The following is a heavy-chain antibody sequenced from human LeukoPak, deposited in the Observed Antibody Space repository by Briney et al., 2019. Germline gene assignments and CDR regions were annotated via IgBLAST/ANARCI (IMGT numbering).Heavy chain of an antibody. CDR1: GYTLTELS. V-gene: IGHV1-24*01. CDR3: ATGPPWSFDP. CDR2: FDPEDGET. Sequence: ASVKVSFKVSGYTLTELSMHWVRQAPGKGVEWMGGFDPEDGETIYAQKFQGRVTMTEDTSTDTAYMELSSLRSEDTAVYYCATGPPWSFDPWGQGTLVTVSS. D-gene: IGHD2-8*02. J-gene: IGHJ5*02.